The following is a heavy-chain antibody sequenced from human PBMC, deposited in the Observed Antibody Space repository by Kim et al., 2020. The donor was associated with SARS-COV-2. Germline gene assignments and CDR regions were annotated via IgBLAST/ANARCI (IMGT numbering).Heavy chain of an antibody. J-gene: IGHJ4*02. V-gene: IGHV1-18*04. CDR2: INTYNGDT. D-gene: IGHD2-21*02. Sequence: ASVKVSCKTSGYTFTSYSITWVRQAPGQGLEWMGWINTYNGDTDYAQQLQDRVTMTTDTSTSTVYMDLRALRSDDTAVYFCARTHVMVVTDTPTCFDSWGQGTLVTVSS. CDR1: GYTFTSYS. CDR3: ARTHVMVVTDTPTCFDS.